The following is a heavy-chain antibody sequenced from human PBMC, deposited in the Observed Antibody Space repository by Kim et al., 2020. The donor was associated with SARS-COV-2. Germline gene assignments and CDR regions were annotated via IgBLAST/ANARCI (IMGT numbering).Heavy chain of an antibody. CDR2: VYHTGRS. V-gene: IGHV4-59*01. CDR1: DVSFTRYY. D-gene: IGHD3-22*01. J-gene: IGHJ3*01. Sequence: SETLSLTCVVSDVSFTRYYWSWFRQPRGKGLEWIGFVYHTGRSDSNPPLKSRVSMFPDTPNNRFSLRLASVTEADTGVYFCARGMYDDRGYSNAFDVWGPGTMVTVSS. CDR3: ARGMYDDRGYSNAFDV.